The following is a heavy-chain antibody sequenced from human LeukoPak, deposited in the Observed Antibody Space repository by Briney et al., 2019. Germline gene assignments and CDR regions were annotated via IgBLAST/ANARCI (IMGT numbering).Heavy chain of an antibody. V-gene: IGHV1-18*01. Sequence: GASVKVSCKASDYPFTSYGISWVRQAPGQGLEWMGWISTYTGNTKYTQKLQGRVTMTADTSTRTAYVELRSLTSDDTAVYYCARGWIEMPTVYFDYWGQGTLVSVSS. J-gene: IGHJ4*02. CDR2: ISTYTGNT. D-gene: IGHD5-24*01. CDR3: ARGWIEMPTVYFDY. CDR1: DYPFTSYG.